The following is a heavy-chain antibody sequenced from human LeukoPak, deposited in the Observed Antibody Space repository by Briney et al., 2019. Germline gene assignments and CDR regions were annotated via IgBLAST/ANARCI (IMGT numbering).Heavy chain of an antibody. CDR1: GGSISSYY. CDR3: ARATTVTASPLDY. V-gene: IGHV4-59*08. J-gene: IGHJ4*02. Sequence: SETLSLTCTVSGGSISSYYWSWIRQPPGKGLEWIGYIYYSGSTNYNPSLKSRVTISVDTSKNQISLKLSSVTAADTAVYYCARATTVTASPLDYWGQGTLVTVSS. CDR2: IYYSGST. D-gene: IGHD4-17*01.